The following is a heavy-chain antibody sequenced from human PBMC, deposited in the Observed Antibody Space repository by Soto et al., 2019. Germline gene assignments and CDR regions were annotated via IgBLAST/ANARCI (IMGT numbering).Heavy chain of an antibody. J-gene: IGHJ4*02. V-gene: IGHV1-3*01. CDR1: GYTFSSYA. Sequence: VASVKVSCKASGYTFSSYAMHWVRQAPGQRLEWMGWINAGYGNTKSSQKFQDRATISRDTSASTAYMELTSLRSEDTAVYYCARDTGDGTFDFWGRGTLVTSPQ. CDR3: ARDTGDGTFDF. D-gene: IGHD7-27*01. CDR2: INAGYGNT.